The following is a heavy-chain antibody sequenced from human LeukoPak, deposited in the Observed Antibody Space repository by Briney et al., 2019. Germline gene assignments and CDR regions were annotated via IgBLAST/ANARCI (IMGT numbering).Heavy chain of an antibody. V-gene: IGHV3-53*01. J-gene: IGHJ3*02. CDR1: GFTVNSAY. CDR2: IYSDDTT. D-gene: IGHD3-3*01. Sequence: GGSLRLSCAASGFTVNSAYMSWVRQAPGKGLEWVSIIYSDDTTYYADSVKGRFTISRDNAKNTLYLQMNSLRGEDTAVYYCARVFRPSLTVFIIRGAFDIWGQGTMVTVSS. CDR3: ARVFRPSLTVFIIRGAFDI.